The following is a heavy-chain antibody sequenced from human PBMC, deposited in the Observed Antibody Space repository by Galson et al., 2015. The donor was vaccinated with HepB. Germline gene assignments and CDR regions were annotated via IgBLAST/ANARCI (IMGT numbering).Heavy chain of an antibody. CDR3: AKGPVYYGDYFHY. D-gene: IGHD3-22*01. CDR2: ISDSGHST. V-gene: IGHV3-23*01. J-gene: IGHJ4*02. Sequence: SLRLSCAASGFTFSSYAMTWVRQAPGKGLEWVSTISDSGHSTYYSDSVKGRFTVSRDNSKNTLYVQMKGLRAEDTAVYYCAKGPVYYGDYFHYWGQGTLVTVSS. CDR1: GFTFSSYA.